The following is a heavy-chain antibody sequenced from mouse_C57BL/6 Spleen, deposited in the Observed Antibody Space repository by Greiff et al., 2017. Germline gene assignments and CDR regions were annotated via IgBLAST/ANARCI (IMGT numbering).Heavy chain of an antibody. D-gene: IGHD2-5*01. CDR1: GYAFSSSW. J-gene: IGHJ1*03. V-gene: IGHV1-82*01. CDR3: ARNSNYWYFDV. CDR2: IYPGDGDT. Sequence: QVQLQQSGPELVKPGASVKISCKASGYAFSSSWMNWVKQRPGKGLEWIGRIYPGDGDTNYNGKFKGKATLTADKSSSTAYMQLSSLTSEDSAVXFCARNSNYWYFDVWGTGTTVTVSS.